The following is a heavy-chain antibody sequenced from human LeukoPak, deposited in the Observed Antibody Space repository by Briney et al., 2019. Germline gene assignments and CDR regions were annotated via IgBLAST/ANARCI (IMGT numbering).Heavy chain of an antibody. CDR1: GFTFSSYS. J-gene: IGHJ1*01. V-gene: IGHV3-21*01. D-gene: IGHD6-13*01. Sequence: PGGSLRLSCAASGFTFSSYSMNWVRQAPGKGLEWVSSISSSSSYIYYADSVKGRFTISRDNAKNTLYLQMNSLRAEDTAVYYCARAGYSSSWWYFQHWGQGTLVTVSS. CDR2: ISSSSSYI. CDR3: ARAGYSSSWWYFQH.